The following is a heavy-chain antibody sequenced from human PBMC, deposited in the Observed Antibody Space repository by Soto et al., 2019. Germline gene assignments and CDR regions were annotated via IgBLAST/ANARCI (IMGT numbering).Heavy chain of an antibody. CDR2: IWYDGSIK. V-gene: IGHV3-33*01. CDR3: ARIDCTGNNCRPYYFYAMDV. D-gene: IGHD2-8*02. J-gene: IGHJ6*02. Sequence: QVQLVESGGGVVQPGRSLRLSCAASGFTFNTYGMHWVRQAPGKGLEWLAVIWYDGSIKYYTDSVKGRFSISRDNSKNTMYLQMNSLRAEDTAVYYCARIDCTGNNCRPYYFYAMDVWGQGTTVTVSS. CDR1: GFTFNTYG.